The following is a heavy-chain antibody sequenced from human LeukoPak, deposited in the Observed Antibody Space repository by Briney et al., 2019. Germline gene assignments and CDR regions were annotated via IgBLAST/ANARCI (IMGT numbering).Heavy chain of an antibody. D-gene: IGHD3-10*01. V-gene: IGHV4-34*01. J-gene: IGHJ4*02. CDR1: GGSFSGYS. CDR3: ARDFSSEFDY. CDR2: INHSGST. Sequence: SETLSLTCAVYGGSFSGYSWSWIRQPPGKGLEWIGEINHSGSTNYNPSLKSRVTISVDTSKNQFSLKLSSVTAADTAVYYCARDFSSEFDYWGQGTLVTVSS.